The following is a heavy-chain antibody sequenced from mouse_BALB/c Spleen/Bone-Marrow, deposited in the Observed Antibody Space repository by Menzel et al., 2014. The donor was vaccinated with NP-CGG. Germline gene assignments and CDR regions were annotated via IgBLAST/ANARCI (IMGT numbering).Heavy chain of an antibody. Sequence: EVQLQQSGPALVKPGASMKISCKASGYSFTGYTMNWVKQSHGKNLEWIGLTNPYNGGTTYNQKFKGKATLTVDKSSSTAYMELLSLTSEDSAVYYCARRDYYDYAWFAYWGQGTLVTVSA. CDR1: GYSFTGYT. V-gene: IGHV1-18*01. D-gene: IGHD2-4*01. CDR2: TNPYNGGT. J-gene: IGHJ3*01. CDR3: ARRDYYDYAWFAY.